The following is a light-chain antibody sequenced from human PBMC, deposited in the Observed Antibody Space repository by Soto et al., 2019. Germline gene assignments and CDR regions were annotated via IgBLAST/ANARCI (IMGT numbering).Light chain of an antibody. Sequence: QSALTQPASVSGSPGQSITISCTGTSSDVGSYNLVSWYQQHPGKAPKLMIYEGSKRPSGVSNRFSGSKFGNTPSLTISGLQAEDEADYYCCSNAGSSTWVFGGGTKLPVL. CDR3: CSNAGSSTWV. CDR1: SSDVGSYNL. CDR2: EGS. J-gene: IGLJ3*02. V-gene: IGLV2-23*01.